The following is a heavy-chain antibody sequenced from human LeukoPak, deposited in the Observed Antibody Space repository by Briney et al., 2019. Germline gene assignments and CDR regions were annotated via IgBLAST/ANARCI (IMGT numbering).Heavy chain of an antibody. V-gene: IGHV4-59*08. Sequence: SETLSLTCTVSGGSITSNYWSWIRQPPGKGLEWIGYIYYTGNTNYNPSLKSRVTISVDTPKNQFSLNLSSVTAADTAIYYCARLGGATSPFGYWGQGTLVTVSS. CDR3: ARLGGATSPFGY. CDR1: GGSITSNY. J-gene: IGHJ4*02. D-gene: IGHD1-26*01. CDR2: IYYTGNT.